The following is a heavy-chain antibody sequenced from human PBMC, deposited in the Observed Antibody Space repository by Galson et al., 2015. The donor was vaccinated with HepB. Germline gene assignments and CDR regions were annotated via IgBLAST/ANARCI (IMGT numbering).Heavy chain of an antibody. CDR1: GYTFTNYY. J-gene: IGHJ4*02. Sequence: SVKVSCKASGYTFTNYYMHWVRQAPGQGLEWMGMINPSGGSASHAQKFQGRVTMTRETSTNTVYMELSSLRSEDTAVYYCARGANSGSYEDYWGQGTLVTVSS. CDR3: ARGANSGSYEDY. CDR2: INPSGGSA. V-gene: IGHV1-46*01. D-gene: IGHD1-26*01.